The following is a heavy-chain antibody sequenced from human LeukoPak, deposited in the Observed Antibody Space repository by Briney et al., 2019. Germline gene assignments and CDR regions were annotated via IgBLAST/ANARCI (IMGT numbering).Heavy chain of an antibody. Sequence: GGSLRLSCAASGFTFSSYGMHWVRQAPGKGLEWVAVISYDGSNKYYADSVKVRFTISTDNSKNTLYLQMNSLRAEDTAVYYCAKDYDILTGFCWGQGTLVTVSS. D-gene: IGHD3-9*01. CDR2: ISYDGSNK. J-gene: IGHJ4*02. V-gene: IGHV3-30*18. CDR1: GFTFSSYG. CDR3: AKDYDILTGFC.